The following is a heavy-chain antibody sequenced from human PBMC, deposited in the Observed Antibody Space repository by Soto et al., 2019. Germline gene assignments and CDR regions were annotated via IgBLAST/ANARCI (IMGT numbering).Heavy chain of an antibody. Sequence: SETLSLTCTVSGGSISRYYWSWIRQPPGKGLEWIGYIYYSGSTNYNPSLKSRVTISVDTSKNQFSLKLSSVTAADTAVYYCARDRQYSYGPGYYYYYGMDVWGQGTTVTVSS. CDR1: GGSISRYY. D-gene: IGHD5-18*01. V-gene: IGHV4-59*01. J-gene: IGHJ6*02. CDR3: ARDRQYSYGPGYYYYYGMDV. CDR2: IYYSGST.